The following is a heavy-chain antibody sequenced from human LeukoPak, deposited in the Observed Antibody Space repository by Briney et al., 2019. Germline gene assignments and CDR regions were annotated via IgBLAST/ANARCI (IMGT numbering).Heavy chain of an antibody. Sequence: SQTLSLTCAISGDSVSINSAAWNWIRQSPSRGLEWLGRTYQRSKWYNDYAVSVKSQITINPDISKNQFSLQLNSVTPEDTAVYYCARSPSPYSSGWYFDYWGQGTLVTVSS. CDR3: ARSPSPYSSGWYFDY. CDR1: GDSVSINSAA. CDR2: TYQRSKWYN. D-gene: IGHD6-19*01. J-gene: IGHJ4*02. V-gene: IGHV6-1*01.